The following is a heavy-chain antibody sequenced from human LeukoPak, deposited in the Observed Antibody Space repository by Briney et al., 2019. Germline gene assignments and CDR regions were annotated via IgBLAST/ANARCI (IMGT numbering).Heavy chain of an antibody. CDR3: ARVSVFGLRFLEWLPSMGKYYMDV. D-gene: IGHD3-3*01. J-gene: IGHJ6*03. CDR2: ISTSSSYI. CDR1: GFTFSSYT. Sequence: GGSLRLSCAASGFTFSSYTMNWVRQAPGKGLEWVSSISTSSSYIYYADSVKGRFTISRDNAKNSLYLQMNSLRAEDTAVYYCARVSVFGLRFLEWLPSMGKYYMDVWGKGTTVTVSS. V-gene: IGHV3-21*04.